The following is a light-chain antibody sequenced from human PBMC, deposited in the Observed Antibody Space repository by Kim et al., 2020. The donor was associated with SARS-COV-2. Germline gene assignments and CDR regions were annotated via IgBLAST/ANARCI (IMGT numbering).Light chain of an antibody. V-gene: IGLV2-11*03. J-gene: IGLJ1*01. CDR2: DVT. CDR1: NSDIGAYSH. Sequence: GQAVTSACSGTNSDIGAYSHVSWYRQHPDKAPTLLIYDVTQRPSGVPDRFSGSKSGNTASLTISGLQAEDEADYYCCSYAGSYSYVFGTGTKVTVL. CDR3: CSYAGSYSYV.